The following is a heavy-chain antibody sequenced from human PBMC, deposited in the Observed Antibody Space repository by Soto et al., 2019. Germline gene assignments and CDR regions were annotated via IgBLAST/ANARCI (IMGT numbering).Heavy chain of an antibody. CDR1: GFSLSARGEG. D-gene: IGHD6-13*01. Sequence: QITLKESGPTLVKPTETLTLTCTFSGFSLSARGEGVGWIRQSPGKALEWLAIIYWDDDKRYSPSLRTTFTITKDTSKNQVVLTMTNMDPVDTATYFCAHRPFSSIWHDAYDIWGPGTMVTVSS. CDR2: IYWDDDK. CDR3: AHRPFSSIWHDAYDI. J-gene: IGHJ3*02. V-gene: IGHV2-5*02.